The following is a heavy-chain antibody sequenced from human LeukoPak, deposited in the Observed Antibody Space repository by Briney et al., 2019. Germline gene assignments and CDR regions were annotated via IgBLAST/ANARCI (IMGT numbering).Heavy chain of an antibody. V-gene: IGHV3-74*01. Sequence: PGGSLRLSCAASGFTFSSYWMHWVRQAPGKGLVWVSRITSDRSSTSYADSVKGRFTISRDNAKNTLYLQMNSLRAEDTAVYYCARAVGYCSSTSCYWWFDPWGQGTLVTVSS. D-gene: IGHD2-2*01. CDR1: GFTFSSYW. J-gene: IGHJ5*02. CDR3: ARAVGYCSSTSCYWWFDP. CDR2: ITSDRSST.